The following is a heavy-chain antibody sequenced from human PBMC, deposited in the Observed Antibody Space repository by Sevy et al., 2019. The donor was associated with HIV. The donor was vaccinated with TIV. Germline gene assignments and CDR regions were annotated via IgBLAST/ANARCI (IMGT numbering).Heavy chain of an antibody. Sequence: GGSLRLSCAASGFTFSSYAMHWVRQAPGKGLEWVAVISYDGSNKYYADSVKGRFTISRDNSKNTLYLQMNSLGAEDTAVYYCARDGVNWGPRGYFDYWGQGTLVTVSS. J-gene: IGHJ4*02. D-gene: IGHD7-27*01. V-gene: IGHV3-30-3*01. CDR3: ARDGVNWGPRGYFDY. CDR2: ISYDGSNK. CDR1: GFTFSSYA.